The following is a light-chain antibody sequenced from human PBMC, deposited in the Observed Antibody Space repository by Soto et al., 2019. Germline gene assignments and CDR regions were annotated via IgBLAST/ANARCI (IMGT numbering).Light chain of an antibody. J-gene: IGLJ1*01. CDR3: CSYAGSRV. CDR1: SSDVGSYNL. Sequence: QSALTQPASVSGSPGQSITISCTGTSSDVGSYNLVSWYQQHPGKAPKLMIYEVSKRPSGVSNRFSGSKSGNTASLTISGLQAEDAADYYCCSYAGSRVFGTGTKLTVL. V-gene: IGLV2-23*02. CDR2: EVS.